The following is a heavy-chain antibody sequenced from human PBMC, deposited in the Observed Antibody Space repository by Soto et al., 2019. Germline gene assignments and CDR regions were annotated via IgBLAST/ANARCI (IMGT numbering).Heavy chain of an antibody. Sequence: GASVKVSCKASGGTFSSYAISWVRQAPGQRLEWMGEIIPIFSTANYAQKYQGRVTITADESTSTAYMELSSLRSEDMAVYYCASDPSGLSGYWDYWGQGTLVTVSS. V-gene: IGHV1-69*13. CDR3: ASDPSGLSGYWDY. J-gene: IGHJ4*02. CDR2: IIPIFSTA. D-gene: IGHD3-22*01. CDR1: GGTFSSYA.